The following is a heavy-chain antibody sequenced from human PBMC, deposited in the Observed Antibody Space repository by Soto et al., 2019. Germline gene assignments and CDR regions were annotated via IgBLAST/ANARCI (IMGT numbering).Heavy chain of an antibody. D-gene: IGHD6-19*01. CDR3: ASGIAVSGTIDY. J-gene: IGHJ4*02. CDR2: ISGYNGNT. CDR1: GYTFPSYG. Sequence: ASVQVSCQASGYTFPSYGISWVRQAPGQGLAWMGWISGYNGNTNNAQKLCARVTMTTDKSTSTAYMERRSLRSDDTAVYYCASGIAVSGTIDYWGQGTLVTVSS. V-gene: IGHV1-18*01.